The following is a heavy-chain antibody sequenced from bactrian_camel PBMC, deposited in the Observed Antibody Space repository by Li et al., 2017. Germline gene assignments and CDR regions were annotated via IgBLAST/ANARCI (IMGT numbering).Heavy chain of an antibody. D-gene: IGHD6*01. CDR3: VRDRGLAVPAGSFDY. J-gene: IGHJ6*01. CDR2: IGSDATT. V-gene: IGHV3S53*01. Sequence: QLVESGGGSVQAGGSLRLSCAVSASTTSASYMAWFRQAPGKQREGVAAIGSDATTRYLDFVKGRFTISRDNAKNTINLELNSLKIEDTAMYYCVRDRGLAVPAGSFDYWAQGTQVTVS. CDR1: ASTTSASY.